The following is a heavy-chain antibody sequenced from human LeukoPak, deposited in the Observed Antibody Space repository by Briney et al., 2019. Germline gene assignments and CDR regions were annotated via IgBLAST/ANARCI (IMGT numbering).Heavy chain of an antibody. CDR3: ARGAYYNFWSGFYYSPHFDY. CDR1: GYTFSSGYY. V-gene: IGHV1-2*02. J-gene: IGHJ4*02. CDR2: INPNNGDT. D-gene: IGHD3-3*01. Sequence: PAVSVKVSCKASGYTFSSGYYLHWVRQAPGQGLEWMGWINPNNGDTNYAQKFQGRVTMTRDTSISTAYMELSRLRSDDAAVYFCARGAYYNFWSGFYYSPHFDYWGQGTLVTVSS.